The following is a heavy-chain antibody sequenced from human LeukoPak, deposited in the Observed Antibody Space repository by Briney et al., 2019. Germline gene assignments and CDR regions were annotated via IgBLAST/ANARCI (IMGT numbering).Heavy chain of an antibody. V-gene: IGHV3-74*01. Sequence: PGGSLRLSCAASGFTFSSYWMHWVRQAPGKGLVWVSRINSDGSSTSCADSVKGRFTISRDNAKNTLYLQMNSLRAEDTAVYYCARDVGGSYYDFDFDYWGQGTLVTVSS. CDR1: GFTFSSYW. CDR2: INSDGSST. CDR3: ARDVGGSYYDFDFDY. J-gene: IGHJ4*02. D-gene: IGHD1-26*01.